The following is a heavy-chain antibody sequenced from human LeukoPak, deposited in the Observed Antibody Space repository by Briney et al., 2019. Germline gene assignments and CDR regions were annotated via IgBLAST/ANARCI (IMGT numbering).Heavy chain of an antibody. CDR3: ARGEDPAHHKGGYNWFDP. V-gene: IGHV1-2*06. J-gene: IGHJ5*02. D-gene: IGHD5-18*01. CDR1: GYTFTGYY. CDR2: INPNSGGT. Sequence: GASVKVFCKASGYTFTGYYMHWVRQAPGQGLEWMGRINPNSGGTNYAQKFQGRVTMTRDTSISTAYMELSRLRSDDTAVYYCARGEDPAHHKGGYNWFDPWGQGTLVTVSS.